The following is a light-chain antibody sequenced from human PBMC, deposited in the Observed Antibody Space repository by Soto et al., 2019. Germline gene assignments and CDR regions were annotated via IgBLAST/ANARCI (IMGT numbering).Light chain of an antibody. CDR1: RPISTY. V-gene: IGKV1-8*01. J-gene: IGKJ1*01. Sequence: AIRMTQSPSSISAFTGDRVTITCRTSRPISTYLAWYQQKPGKTPTLLMYAASTLQSGVPSRFSGSGSATDFTLTISCLQSEDFATYYCPQYYTYPLAFGQGT. CDR2: AAS. CDR3: PQYYTYPLA.